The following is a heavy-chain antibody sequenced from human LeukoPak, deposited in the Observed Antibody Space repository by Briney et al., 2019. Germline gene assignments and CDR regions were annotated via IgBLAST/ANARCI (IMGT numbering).Heavy chain of an antibody. CDR2: INTNTGNP. V-gene: IGHV7-4-1*02. CDR3: ARVKGSSRIGFDY. J-gene: IGHJ4*02. D-gene: IGHD6-13*01. Sequence: NWVRQAXXXXLEWMGWINTNTGNPTYAQGFTGRFVFSLDTSVSTAYLQISSLKAEDTAVYYCARVKGSSRIGFDYWGQGPLLTVSS.